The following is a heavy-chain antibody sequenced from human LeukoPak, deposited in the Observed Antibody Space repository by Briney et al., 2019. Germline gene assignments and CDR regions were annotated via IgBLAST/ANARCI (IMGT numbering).Heavy chain of an antibody. CDR2: INGGGNTT. CDR3: TKELHVAVAVADYYYFYMDV. J-gene: IGHJ6*03. Sequence: GGSLRLSCAASGFAFSSFAMGWVRQSPGKGLEWLSTINGGGNTTFYSDSVKGRFTISRDNSKNTLYLHMDSQRPDDTATYYCTKELHVAVAVADYYYFYMDVWGRGTAVTVSS. CDR1: GFAFSSFA. V-gene: IGHV3-23*01. D-gene: IGHD6-19*01.